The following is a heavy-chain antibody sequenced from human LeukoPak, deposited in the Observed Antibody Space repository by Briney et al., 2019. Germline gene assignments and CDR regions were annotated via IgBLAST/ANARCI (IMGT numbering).Heavy chain of an antibody. V-gene: IGHV1-18*01. CDR3: ARADSSGTPNLS. D-gene: IGHD3-22*01. CDR2: ISAYNRNT. CDR1: GYTYTSYG. J-gene: IGHJ4*02. Sequence: ASVKVSCKASGYTYTSYGISWVRQAPGQALEWMGWISAYNRNTNYAQKLQRRVTMTTDTSTSTAYMELRRLRSDGTAVYYCARADSSGTPNLSWGQGTLVTVSS.